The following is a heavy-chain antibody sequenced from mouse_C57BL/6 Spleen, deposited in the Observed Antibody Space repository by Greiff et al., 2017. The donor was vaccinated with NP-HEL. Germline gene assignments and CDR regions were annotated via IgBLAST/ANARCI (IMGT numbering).Heavy chain of an antibody. D-gene: IGHD1-1*01. Sequence: EVKLVESGGGLVQPGGSMKLSCAASGFTFSDAWMDWVRQSPEKGLEWVAEIRNKANNHATYYAESVKGRFTISRDDSKSSVYLQMNSLRAEDTGIYYCTRLNGRYWYFDVWGTGTTVTVSS. J-gene: IGHJ1*03. CDR1: GFTFSDAW. V-gene: IGHV6-6*01. CDR2: IRNKANNHAT. CDR3: TRLNGRYWYFDV.